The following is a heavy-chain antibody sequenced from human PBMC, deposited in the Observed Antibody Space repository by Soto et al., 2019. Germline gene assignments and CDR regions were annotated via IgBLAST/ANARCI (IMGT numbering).Heavy chain of an antibody. CDR2: INSDGST. J-gene: IGHJ4*02. CDR3: TRDRDGLAY. V-gene: IGHV3-74*01. CDR1: GFTFSNYR. Sequence: EVQLVESGGDLVQPGGSLRLSCAASGFTFSNYRMHWVRQAPGKGLVWVSSINSDGSTNYADSVKGRFTISRDNAMNTLYLQMNSLRVEDATIYYCTRDRDGLAYWGQGTLVTVSS.